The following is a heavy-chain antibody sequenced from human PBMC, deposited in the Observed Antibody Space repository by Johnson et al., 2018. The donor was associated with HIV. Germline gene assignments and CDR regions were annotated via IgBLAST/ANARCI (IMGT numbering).Heavy chain of an antibody. CDR2: IRYDGSNK. D-gene: IGHD3-22*01. CDR3: NTDRDSSGYLDAFDI. CDR1: GFTFSYYS. J-gene: IGHJ3*02. Sequence: QVQLVESGGGVVQPGGSLRLSCAASGFTFSYYSMHWVRQAPGKALEWVAFIRYDGSNKYYAAPVNGRFTISRDDSKNTLYLQMNSLKTEDTAVYYCNTDRDSSGYLDAFDIWGQGTMVTVSS. V-gene: IGHV3-30*02.